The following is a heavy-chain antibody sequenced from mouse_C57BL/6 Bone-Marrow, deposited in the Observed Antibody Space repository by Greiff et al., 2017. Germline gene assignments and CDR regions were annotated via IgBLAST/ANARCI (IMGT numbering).Heavy chain of an antibody. Sequence: EVQLQQSGAELVKPGASVKLSCTASGFNITNYYIHWVKQRPEQGLEWIGRIDPEDGSTKYAPKFQGKATLTADTSSSTADLQLSSLTSEDAAVYYCSRSHDYYGTYYWGQGTALTVSA. D-gene: IGHD1-1*01. CDR3: SRSHDYYGTYY. V-gene: IGHV14-2*01. CDR1: GFNITNYY. CDR2: IDPEDGST. J-gene: IGHJ2*01.